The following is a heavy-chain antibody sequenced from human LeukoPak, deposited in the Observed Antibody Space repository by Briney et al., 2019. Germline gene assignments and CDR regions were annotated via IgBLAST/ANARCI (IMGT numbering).Heavy chain of an antibody. Sequence: ASVKVSCKASGYTFISYGITWVRQAPGQGLEWMGWISAYNGNTNYAEKFQGRVTMTTDTSTSTAYMELRRLRSDDTAVYYCARDHLDFSGRWGGYWGQGTLVTVSS. CDR1: GYTFISYG. D-gene: IGHD3-3*01. CDR3: ARDHLDFSGRWGGY. CDR2: ISAYNGNT. J-gene: IGHJ4*02. V-gene: IGHV1-18*01.